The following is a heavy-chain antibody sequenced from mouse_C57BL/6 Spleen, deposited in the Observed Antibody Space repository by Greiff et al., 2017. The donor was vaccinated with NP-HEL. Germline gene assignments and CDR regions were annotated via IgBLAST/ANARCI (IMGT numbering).Heavy chain of an antibody. Sequence: VQLQQPGAELVKPGASVKLSCKASGYTFTSYWMHWVKQRPGQGLEWIGMIHPNSGSTNYNEKFKSKATLTVDKSSSTAYMQLSSLTSEDSAVYYCARGDYDGGAWFAYWGQGTLVTVSA. CDR3: ARGDYDGGAWFAY. J-gene: IGHJ3*01. V-gene: IGHV1-64*01. CDR1: GYTFTSYW. CDR2: IHPNSGST. D-gene: IGHD2-4*01.